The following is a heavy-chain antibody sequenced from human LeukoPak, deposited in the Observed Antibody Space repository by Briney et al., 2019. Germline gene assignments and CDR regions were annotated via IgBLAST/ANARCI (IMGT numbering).Heavy chain of an antibody. V-gene: IGHV4-38-2*02. CDR2: IHHRGST. CDR1: GYSISSGYF. J-gene: IGHJ4*02. Sequence: SETLSLTCTVSGYSISSGYFWGWIRQPPGKGLEWFGSIHHRGSTYYNPSLKSRVTMSLDTSKNQFSLRLSSVTAADTAVYYCAKDRLLNCRGDCYIFDYWGQGTVVTVSS. D-gene: IGHD2-21*02. CDR3: AKDRLLNCRGDCYIFDY.